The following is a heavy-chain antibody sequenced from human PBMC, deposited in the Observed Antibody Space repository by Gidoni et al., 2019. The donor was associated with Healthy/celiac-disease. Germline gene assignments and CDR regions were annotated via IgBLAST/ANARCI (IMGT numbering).Heavy chain of an antibody. CDR1: GFSLSNARLG. CDR2: IFSNDEK. D-gene: IGHD5-12*01. J-gene: IGHJ6*02. Sequence: QVTLKESGPVLVKPTETLTLTCPVSGFSLSNARLGVSWLRQPPGKALEWLAHIFSNDEKSYSTSLKSRLTISKDTSKSQVVLTMTNMDPVDTATYYCARILEYSGYEVGSAYYYGMDVWGQGTTVTVSS. V-gene: IGHV2-26*01. CDR3: ARILEYSGYEVGSAYYYGMDV.